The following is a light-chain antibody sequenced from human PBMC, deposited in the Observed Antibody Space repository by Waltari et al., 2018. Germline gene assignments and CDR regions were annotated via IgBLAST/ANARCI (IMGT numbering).Light chain of an antibody. CDR2: WAS. Sequence: DIVMTQSPDSLAVSLGERASINCKSSQSVSYSSNNKNYLAWYKHKPGQPPKLLIYWASSREAGVPDRFSGSGSGTDFTLTISSLQAEDVAIYYCQQYYSTPLTFGGGTKVEIK. CDR1: QSVSYSSNNKNY. CDR3: QQYYSTPLT. J-gene: IGKJ4*01. V-gene: IGKV4-1*01.